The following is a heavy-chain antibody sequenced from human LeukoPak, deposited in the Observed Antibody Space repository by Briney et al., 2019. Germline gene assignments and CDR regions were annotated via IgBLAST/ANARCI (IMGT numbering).Heavy chain of an antibody. CDR1: GYSISTGYF. CDR3: ASPRGTYIDY. Sequence: PSDPLSLPCAVSGYSISTGYFWGWIRQSPGQGLEWIGSIFHTGSASYNPSLKSRATLSVDTSKNEFSLKLTSVSAADTAIYYCASPRGTYIDYWGQGTLVIVSS. D-gene: IGHD3-16*01. CDR2: IFHTGSA. J-gene: IGHJ4*02. V-gene: IGHV4-38-2*01.